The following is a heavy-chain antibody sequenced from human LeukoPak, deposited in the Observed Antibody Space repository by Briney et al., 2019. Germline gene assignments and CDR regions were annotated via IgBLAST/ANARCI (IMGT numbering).Heavy chain of an antibody. D-gene: IGHD5-24*01. J-gene: IGHJ4*02. Sequence: VASLKVSCKASGYTFTSYYIHWVRQAPGQGLEYMGIIRPSGSTAYAQKFLGRITMTRDTSTSAVHMELSSLSSEDTAVYYCAREGPETYYFDFWGQGTLVTVSS. CDR2: IRPSGST. CDR3: AREGPETYYFDF. V-gene: IGHV1-46*01. CDR1: GYTFTSYY.